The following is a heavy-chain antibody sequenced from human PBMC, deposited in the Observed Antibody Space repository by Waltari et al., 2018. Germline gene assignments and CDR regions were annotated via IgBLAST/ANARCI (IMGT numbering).Heavy chain of an antibody. CDR2: NSSSSSTI. J-gene: IGHJ4*02. Sequence: EVQLVESGGGLVQPGGSLKLSCAASGFTFSSYRINWARQATGEGLEGVSYNSSSSSTIYYADSVKGRFTISRDNAKNSLYLQMNSMRAEDTAVYYCARPPPYGDSYFDYWGQGTLVTVSS. CDR3: ARPPPYGDSYFDY. CDR1: GFTFSSYR. D-gene: IGHD4-17*01. V-gene: IGHV3-48*01.